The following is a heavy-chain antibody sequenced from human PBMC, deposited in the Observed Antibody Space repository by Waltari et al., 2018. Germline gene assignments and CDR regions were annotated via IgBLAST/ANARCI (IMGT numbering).Heavy chain of an antibody. V-gene: IGHV1-8*01. J-gene: IGHJ4*02. CDR1: GYTFTSYD. CDR2: VNPNVGNT. D-gene: IGHD4-4*01. Sequence: QVQLVQSGAEVKKPGASVKVSCKASGYTFTSYDINWVRTATGQGLEWMGWVNPNVGNTGYEQKFQGRVTMTRDTSISTAYMWLSSLRSEDTSVYYCASWAGYSNWGQGTLVTVSS. CDR3: ASWAGYSN.